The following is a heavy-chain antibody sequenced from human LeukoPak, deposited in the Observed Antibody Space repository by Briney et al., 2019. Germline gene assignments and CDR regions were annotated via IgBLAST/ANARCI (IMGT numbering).Heavy chain of an antibody. CDR1: GSRFTSYW. Sequence: GEALQISCKGSGSRFTSYWIGWVRQMPGKGLEWMGIIYPGDSDTRYSPSFQGQVTISADKSISTAYLQWSSLKASDTAMYYCARSPTSVSNPYYFDFWGQGTLVTVSS. J-gene: IGHJ4*02. CDR3: ARSPTSVSNPYYFDF. CDR2: IYPGDSDT. V-gene: IGHV5-51*01. D-gene: IGHD2-8*01.